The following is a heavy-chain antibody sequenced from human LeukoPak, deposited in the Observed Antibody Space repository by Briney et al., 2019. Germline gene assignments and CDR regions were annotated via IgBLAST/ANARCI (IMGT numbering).Heavy chain of an antibody. CDR2: IHHTGTT. D-gene: IGHD6-19*01. Sequence: SETLSLTCVASGGSISRSYWWSWVRQPPGKGLEWIGEIHHTGTTNYNPSLKSRVTMSVDKSKNQFSLKLSSVTAADTAVYYCARDEGIAVAGYNWFDPWGQGTLVTVSS. CDR1: GGSISRSYW. V-gene: IGHV4-4*02. CDR3: ARDEGIAVAGYNWFDP. J-gene: IGHJ5*02.